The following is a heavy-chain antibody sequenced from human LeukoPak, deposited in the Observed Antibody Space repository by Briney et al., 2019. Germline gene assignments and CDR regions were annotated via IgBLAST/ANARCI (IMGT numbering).Heavy chain of an antibody. CDR2: ITGSSGRT. CDR1: GFTFSHFA. Sequence: GGSLRLSCAASGFTFSHFAMSWVRQAPGKGLEWVSAITGSSGRTYYADSVKGRFTISRDNSKNTLYLQMNSLRAEDTAVYYCAATIALPWGQGTLVTVSS. V-gene: IGHV3-23*01. J-gene: IGHJ5*02. D-gene: IGHD5-12*01. CDR3: AATIALP.